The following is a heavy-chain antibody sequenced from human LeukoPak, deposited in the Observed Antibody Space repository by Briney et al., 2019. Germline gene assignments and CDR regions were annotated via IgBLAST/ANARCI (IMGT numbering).Heavy chain of an antibody. CDR2: IIPIFGTA. V-gene: IGHV1-69*05. Sequence: SVKVSCKASGGTFSSYAISWVRQAPGQGLEWMGGIIPIFGTANYAQKFQGRVTITTDESTSTAYMELRSLRSDDTAVYYCARGALAVAGLNWFDPWGQGTLVTVSS. CDR3: ARGALAVAGLNWFDP. CDR1: GGTFSSYA. D-gene: IGHD6-19*01. J-gene: IGHJ5*02.